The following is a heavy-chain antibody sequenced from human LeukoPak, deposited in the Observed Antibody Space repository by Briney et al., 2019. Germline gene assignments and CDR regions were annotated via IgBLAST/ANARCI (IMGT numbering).Heavy chain of an antibody. CDR1: GFTFISHA. D-gene: IGHD3-16*01. CDR3: AKILRPFDAFDI. J-gene: IGHJ3*02. Sequence: GGSLRLSCAASGFTFISHAMSWVRQAPGKGLEWVSAISGSGGNTYYADSVKGRFTISRDNSKNTLYLQMNSLRAEDTAVYYCAKILRPFDAFDIWGQGTMVTVSS. V-gene: IGHV3-23*01. CDR2: ISGSGGNT.